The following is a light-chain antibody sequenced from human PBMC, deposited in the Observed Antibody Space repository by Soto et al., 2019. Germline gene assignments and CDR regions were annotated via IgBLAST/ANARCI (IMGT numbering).Light chain of an antibody. V-gene: IGKV4-1*01. J-gene: IGKJ4*01. CDR2: WAS. Sequence: EIVVTQSPYSLPVSLGERATINCKSSQSVLYSSNNKNYLAWYQQKPRQPPKLLINWASTRESGVPDRFSGSGSGTDFTLTISSLQAEDVAVYYCQQYYNTPLTFGGGTKVDIK. CDR1: QSVLYSSNNKNY. CDR3: QQYYNTPLT.